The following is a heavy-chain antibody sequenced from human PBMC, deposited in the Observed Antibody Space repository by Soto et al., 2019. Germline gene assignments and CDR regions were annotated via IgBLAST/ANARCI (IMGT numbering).Heavy chain of an antibody. Sequence: GGSLRLSCEVSGLTFNTSGMHWVRQAPGKGLEWLAVISYDGATQYYGDTVKGRFTISRDNAKNSLYLQMNSLRAEDTAVYYCARGGSSTRFMDYWGQGTLVTVSS. V-gene: IGHV3-30*03. D-gene: IGHD2-2*01. CDR3: ARGGSSTRFMDY. CDR2: ISYDGATQ. CDR1: GLTFNTSG. J-gene: IGHJ4*02.